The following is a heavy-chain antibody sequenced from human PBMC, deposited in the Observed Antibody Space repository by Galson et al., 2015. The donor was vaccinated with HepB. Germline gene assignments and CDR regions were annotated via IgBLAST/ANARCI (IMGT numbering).Heavy chain of an antibody. CDR2: TYYRSKWYN. J-gene: IGHJ4*02. Sequence: CAISGDSVSSNSAAWNWIRQSPSRGLEWLGRTYYRSKWYNDYAASVKSRITINPDTSKNQFSLQLNSVTPEDTAVYYCARADSSSWSTPCLSYWGQGTLVTVSS. V-gene: IGHV6-1*01. CDR1: GDSVSSNSAA. CDR3: ARADSSSWSTPCLSY. D-gene: IGHD6-13*01.